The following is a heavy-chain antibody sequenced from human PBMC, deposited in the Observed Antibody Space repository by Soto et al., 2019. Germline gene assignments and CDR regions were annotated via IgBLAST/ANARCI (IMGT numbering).Heavy chain of an antibody. CDR2: IFSSGST. J-gene: IGHJ4*02. CDR3: AREGSYSAYNFAHGIQLWSFDF. D-gene: IGHD5-12*01. CDR1: GGSISSSSYY. Sequence: SETLSLTCTVSGGSISSSSYYWGWIRQPAGKGLEWIGRIFSSGSTSFNPSLESRVAMSVDTSKNHFSLNLSSVTAADMAVYYCAREGSYSAYNFAHGIQLWSFDFWGQGALVTVSS. V-gene: IGHV4-61*02.